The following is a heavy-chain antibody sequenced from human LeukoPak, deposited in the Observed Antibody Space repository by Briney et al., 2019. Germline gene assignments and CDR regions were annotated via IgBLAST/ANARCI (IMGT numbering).Heavy chain of an antibody. J-gene: IGHJ5*02. CDR2: ISSSSSYI. CDR1: GFTFSSYS. V-gene: IGHV3-21*01. D-gene: IGHD6-19*01. CDR3: ARDPAIYSSGRNWFDP. Sequence: GGSLRLSCAASGFTFSSYSMNWVRQAPGKGLEWVSSISSSSSYIYYADSVKGRFTISRDNAKNSLYLQMYSLRAEDTAVYYCARDPAIYSSGRNWFDPWGQGTLVTVSS.